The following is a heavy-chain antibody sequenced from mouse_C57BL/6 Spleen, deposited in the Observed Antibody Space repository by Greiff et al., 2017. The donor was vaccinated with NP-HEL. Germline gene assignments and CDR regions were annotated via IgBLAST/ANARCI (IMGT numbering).Heavy chain of an antibody. CDR2: IYPSSGNT. Sequence: VQLQQSGAELARPGASVKLSCKASGYTFTSYGISWVKQRTGQGLEWIGEIYPSSGNTYYNEKFKGKATLTADKSSSTAYMELRSLTSEDSAVYFCAKFITTVDYFDYWGQGTTLTVSS. D-gene: IGHD1-1*01. CDR1: GYTFTSYG. CDR3: AKFITTVDYFDY. J-gene: IGHJ2*01. V-gene: IGHV1-81*01.